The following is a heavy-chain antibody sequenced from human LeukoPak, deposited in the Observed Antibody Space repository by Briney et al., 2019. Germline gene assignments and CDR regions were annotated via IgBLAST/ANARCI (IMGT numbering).Heavy chain of an antibody. CDR3: ARDRGGYDFWSGHYYYGMDV. Sequence: SETLSLTCAVYGGSFSGYYWSWIRQPPGKGLEWIGEINHSGSTNYNPSLKSRVTISVDTSKNQFSLKLSSVTAADTAVYYCARDRGGYDFWSGHYYYGMDVWGQGTTVTVSS. CDR2: INHSGST. CDR1: GGSFSGYY. V-gene: IGHV4-34*01. J-gene: IGHJ6*02. D-gene: IGHD3-3*01.